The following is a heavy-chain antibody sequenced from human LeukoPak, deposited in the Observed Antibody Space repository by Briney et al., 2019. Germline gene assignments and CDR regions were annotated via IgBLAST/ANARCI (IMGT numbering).Heavy chain of an antibody. CDR2: IYYSGST. Sequence: SETLSLTCTVSGGSISSYYWSWIRQPPGKGLEWIGYIYYSGSTNYNPSLKSRVTISVDTSKNQFSLKLSSVTAAETAVYYCARQGYGSGSYNYYYYMDVWGKGTTVTISS. J-gene: IGHJ6*03. D-gene: IGHD3-10*01. CDR1: GGSISSYY. V-gene: IGHV4-59*01. CDR3: ARQGYGSGSYNYYYYMDV.